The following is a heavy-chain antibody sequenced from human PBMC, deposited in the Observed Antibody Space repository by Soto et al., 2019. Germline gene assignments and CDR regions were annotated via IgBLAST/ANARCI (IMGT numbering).Heavy chain of an antibody. D-gene: IGHD2-15*01. J-gene: IGHJ2*01. CDR3: VRDGGHCSGVTCADWYFDV. V-gene: IGHV4-30-2*01. CDR1: GGSISIAGFS. Sequence: LPLQESGSGLVKPSETLSLSCGVSGGSISIAGFSWGWIRQPPGKGLEWIGHIYTSGTVYDSPYRRGRDTRSADNSKNLLSLRLSSVAAADTAVYYGVRDGGHCSGVTCADWYFDVWGRGIVVNVSS. CDR2: IYTSGTV.